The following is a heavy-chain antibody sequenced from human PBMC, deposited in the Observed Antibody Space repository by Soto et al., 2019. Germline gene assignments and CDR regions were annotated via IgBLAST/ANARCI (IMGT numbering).Heavy chain of an antibody. V-gene: IGHV5-51*03. CDR2: TYPGDSDT. J-gene: IGHJ2*01. CDR3: ARLRIVVVPAAKFWYFDL. Sequence: EVQLVQSGAEVKKPGESLKISCKGSGYSFTSYWIGWVRQMPGKGLEWMGITYPGDSDTRYSPSFQGQVTISADKSISTAYLQWSSLKASDTAMYYCARLRIVVVPAAKFWYFDLWGRGTLVTVSS. D-gene: IGHD2-2*01. CDR1: GYSFTSYW.